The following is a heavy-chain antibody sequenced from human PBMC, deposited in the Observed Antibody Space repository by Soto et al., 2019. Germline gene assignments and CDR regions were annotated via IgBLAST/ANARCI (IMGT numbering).Heavy chain of an antibody. J-gene: IGHJ4*02. Sequence: ASVKVSCPASGYTFTGYYMHWVRRAPGQGLEWMGWINPNSGGTNYAQKFQGRVTMTRDTSISTAYMELSRLRSDDTAVYYCARDRSTMIDCDYWGQGTQVNLAS. D-gene: IGHD3-22*01. CDR2: INPNSGGT. V-gene: IGHV1-2*02. CDR3: ARDRSTMIDCDY. CDR1: GYTFTGYY.